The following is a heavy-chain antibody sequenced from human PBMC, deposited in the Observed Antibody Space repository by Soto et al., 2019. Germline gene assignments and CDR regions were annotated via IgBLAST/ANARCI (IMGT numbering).Heavy chain of an antibody. Sequence: ASVKVSRKASGDVFRSYGINWVRQAPGQGLEWMGGIIPISGTTNYAQKFQGRVAITADESTDTVYMELSRLRSEDTAVYFCARGRFTTVTTWWYFDYWGQGALVTVSS. CDR1: GDVFRSYG. CDR2: IIPISGTT. J-gene: IGHJ4*02. CDR3: ARGRFTTVTTWWYFDY. D-gene: IGHD4-17*01. V-gene: IGHV1-69*13.